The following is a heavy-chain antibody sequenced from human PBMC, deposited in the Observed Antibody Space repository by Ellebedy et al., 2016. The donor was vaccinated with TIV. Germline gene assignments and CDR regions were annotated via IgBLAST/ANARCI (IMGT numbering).Heavy chain of an antibody. J-gene: IGHJ4*02. D-gene: IGHD3-16*02. CDR2: INHSGST. V-gene: IGHV4-34*01. CDR1: GGSFSGYY. CDR3: ARGPDDYVWGSYRGTLDY. Sequence: MPSETLSLICAVYGGSFSGYYWSWIRQPPGKGLEWIGEINHSGSTNYNPSLKSRVTISVDTSKNQFSLKLSSVTAADTAVYYCARGPDDYVWGSYRGTLDYWGQGTLVTVSS.